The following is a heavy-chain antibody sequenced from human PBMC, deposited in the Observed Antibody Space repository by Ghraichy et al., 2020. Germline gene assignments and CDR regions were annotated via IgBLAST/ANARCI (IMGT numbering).Heavy chain of an antibody. D-gene: IGHD1-26*01. V-gene: IGHV3-30*18. Sequence: GGSLRLSCAASGFTISSYGMHWVRQAPGKGLEWVAVISYDGSNKYYADSVKGRFTISRDNSKNTLYLQMNSLRAEDTAVYYCAKGSVGVGATRGGADYWGQGTLVTVSS. J-gene: IGHJ4*02. CDR3: AKGSVGVGATRGGADY. CDR2: ISYDGSNK. CDR1: GFTISSYG.